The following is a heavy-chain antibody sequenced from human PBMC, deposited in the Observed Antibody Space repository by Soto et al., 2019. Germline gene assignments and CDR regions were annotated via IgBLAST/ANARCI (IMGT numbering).Heavy chain of an antibody. CDR2: ISWNSGTL. V-gene: IGHV3-9*01. CDR1: KFTFENYA. J-gene: IGHJ3*01. CDR3: VKGRTRPLELGSFGDNAFDV. Sequence: EVHLVESGGGLVQPGRSLRLSCAASKFTFENYAMHWVRQAPGKGLEWVSGISWNSGTLVYADSVKGRFTISRDNAKNSLLREMNSLRPEDTALYFCVKGRTRPLELGSFGDNAFDVWGQGTMVTVSS. D-gene: IGHD3-10*01.